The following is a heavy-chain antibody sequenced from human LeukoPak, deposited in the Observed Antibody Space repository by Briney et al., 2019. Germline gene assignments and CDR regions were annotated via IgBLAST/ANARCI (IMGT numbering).Heavy chain of an antibody. CDR3: AREQGGSGTYGVDY. CDR1: GYTFTGYY. V-gene: IGHV1-2*06. Sequence: ASVKVSCKASGYTFTGYYIHWVRQAPGQGLEGMGRINPGSGGTNYAQKFQGRVAMTRDTSISTAYMELSRLRSDDTAVYYCAREQGGSGTYGVDYWGQGTLVTVSS. J-gene: IGHJ4*02. CDR2: INPGSGGT. D-gene: IGHD1-26*01.